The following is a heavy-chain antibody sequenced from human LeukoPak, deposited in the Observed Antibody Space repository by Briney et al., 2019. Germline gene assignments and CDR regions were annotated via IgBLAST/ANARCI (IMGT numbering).Heavy chain of an antibody. CDR2: ISGSGGST. J-gene: IGHJ4*02. D-gene: IGHD3-9*01. Sequence: GGSLRLSCAASGFTFSSYAMSWVRQAPGKGLEWVSAISGSGGSTYYADSVKGRFTISRDNSKNTLYLQMNSLRAEDTAVYYCATGNTNYDILTGYYRLRSFDYWGQGTLVTVSS. CDR3: ATGNTNYDILTGYYRLRSFDY. CDR1: GFTFSSYA. V-gene: IGHV3-23*01.